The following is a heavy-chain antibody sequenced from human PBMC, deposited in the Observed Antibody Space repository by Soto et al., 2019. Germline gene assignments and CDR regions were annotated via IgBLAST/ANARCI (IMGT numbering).Heavy chain of an antibody. CDR2: IKSKTDGGTT. CDR1: GFTFSNAW. V-gene: IGHV3-15*01. Sequence: GGSLRLSCAASGFTFSNAWMSWVRQAPGKGLEWVGRIKSKTDGGTTDYAAPVKGRFTISRDDSKNTLYLQMNSLKTEDTAVYYCTTGSSSWPPGVYYYYYYGMDVWGQGTTVTVSS. CDR3: TTGSSSWPPGVYYYYYYGMDV. J-gene: IGHJ6*02. D-gene: IGHD6-13*01.